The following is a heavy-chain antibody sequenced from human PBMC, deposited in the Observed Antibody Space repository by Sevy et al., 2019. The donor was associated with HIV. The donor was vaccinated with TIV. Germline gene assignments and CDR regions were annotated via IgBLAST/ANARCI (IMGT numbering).Heavy chain of an antibody. J-gene: IGHJ4*02. D-gene: IGHD6-19*01. Sequence: GGSLRLSCVASGFTFNTHALHWVRQAPGKGLEWVALISYDGAIKYYGDSVKGRFTISRDDSKKTLSLQMNSLKIEDTGVYYCAREGGYTSDWSPGNYWGQGTLVTVSS. CDR1: GFTFNTHA. V-gene: IGHV3-30-3*01. CDR2: ISYDGAIK. CDR3: AREGGYTSDWSPGNY.